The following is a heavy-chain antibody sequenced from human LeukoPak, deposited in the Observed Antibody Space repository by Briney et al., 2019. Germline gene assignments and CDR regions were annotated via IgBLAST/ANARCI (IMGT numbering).Heavy chain of an antibody. Sequence: GGTLRLSCAASGFTFNGYGMSWVRQAPGKGLEWVSSITGSGGSTYYADSVKGRFTISRDNSKNTLFLEMNSLRPEDTAVYYCAKYAAAGAYDRHSEIDSWGQGTLVTVSS. J-gene: IGHJ4*02. D-gene: IGHD3-22*01. V-gene: IGHV3-23*01. CDR2: ITGSGGST. CDR1: GFTFNGYG. CDR3: AKYAAAGAYDRHSEIDS.